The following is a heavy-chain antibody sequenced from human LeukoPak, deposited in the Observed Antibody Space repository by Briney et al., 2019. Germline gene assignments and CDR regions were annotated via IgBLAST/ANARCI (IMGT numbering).Heavy chain of an antibody. CDR1: GGSFSGYH. D-gene: IGHD6-19*01. J-gene: IGHJ5*02. CDR2: INHRGST. Sequence: SETLSLTCVVYGGSFSGYHWSWIRQSPGKGLEWIGEINHRGSTNYNPSLKRRVTMSLDTSKNQFSLKLSSVTAADTALYHCASSWFAVGGTETNWFDPWGQGTLVTVSS. V-gene: IGHV4-34*01. CDR3: ASSWFAVGGTETNWFDP.